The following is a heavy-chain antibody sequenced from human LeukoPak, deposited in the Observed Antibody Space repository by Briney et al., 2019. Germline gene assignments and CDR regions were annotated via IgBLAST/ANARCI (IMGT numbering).Heavy chain of an antibody. D-gene: IGHD3-10*01. CDR3: ARYGSGTYYYYYMDV. V-gene: IGHV4-59*01. Sequence: SETLSLTCTVSGGSISSYYWSWIRQPPGKGLEWIGYIYYSGSTNYNPSLKSRVTISVDTSKNQFSLKLSSVTAADTAVYYCARYGSGTYYYYYMDVWGKGTTVTVSS. CDR2: IYYSGST. CDR1: GGSISSYY. J-gene: IGHJ6*03.